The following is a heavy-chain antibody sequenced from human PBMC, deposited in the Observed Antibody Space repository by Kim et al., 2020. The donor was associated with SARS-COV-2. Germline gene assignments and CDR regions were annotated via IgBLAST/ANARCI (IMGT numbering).Heavy chain of an antibody. D-gene: IGHD6-13*01. CDR3: AKREGSTSWQFDY. J-gene: IGHJ4*02. V-gene: IGHV3-23*01. CDR1: GFNFRDYA. Sequence: GGSLRLSCAASGFNFRDYAMTWVRQAPGKGLEWVSSINGGGSRTYYADSVKGRFIISRDDSRDTLFLQMDSLRAEDTALYYCAKREGSTSWQFDYWGQGILVTVSS. CDR2: INGGGSRT.